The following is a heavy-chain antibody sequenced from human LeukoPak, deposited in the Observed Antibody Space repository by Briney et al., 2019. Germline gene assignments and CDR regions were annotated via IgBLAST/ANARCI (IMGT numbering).Heavy chain of an antibody. CDR3: ARALTTVTTRGYFDY. D-gene: IGHD4-17*01. CDR1: GYTFTSYY. CDR2: INPSGGST. J-gene: IGHJ4*02. Sequence: GASVTVSCKASGYTFTSYYMHWVRQAPGQGLEWMGIINPSGGSTIYAQKFQGRVTMTRDTSTSTVYMELSSLRSEDTAVYYCARALTTVTTRGYFDYWGQGTLVTVSS. V-gene: IGHV1-46*01.